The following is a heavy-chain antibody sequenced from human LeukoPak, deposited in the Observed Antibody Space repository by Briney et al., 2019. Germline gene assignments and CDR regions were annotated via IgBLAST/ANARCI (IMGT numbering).Heavy chain of an antibody. CDR1: GFTFSSYS. CDR2: ISGSGGST. V-gene: IGHV3-23*01. Sequence: GGSLRLSCAASGFTFSSYSMNWVRQAPGKGLEWVSAISGSGGSTYYADSVKGRFAISRDNSKNTLYLQMNSLRAEDTAVYYCAKTGRAAVAGSTVDYWGQGTLVTVSS. CDR3: AKTGRAAVAGSTVDY. D-gene: IGHD1-14*01. J-gene: IGHJ4*02.